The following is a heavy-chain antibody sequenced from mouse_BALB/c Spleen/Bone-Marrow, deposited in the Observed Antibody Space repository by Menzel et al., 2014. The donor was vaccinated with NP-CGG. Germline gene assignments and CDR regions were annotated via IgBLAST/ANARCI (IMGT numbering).Heavy chain of an antibody. CDR3: AREGGLRRGDYYAMDY. D-gene: IGHD2-4*01. CDR2: INPYNDGT. CDR1: GYTFSAYV. Sequence: VQLHPSGPELVKPGASVKMSCKASGYTFSAYVMHWVQQKPGQGLEWIGYINPYNDGTKYNEKFKGKATLTSDKSSSTAYMELSSLTSEDSAVYYCAREGGLRRGDYYAMDYWGQGTSVTVSS. J-gene: IGHJ4*01. V-gene: IGHV1-14*01.